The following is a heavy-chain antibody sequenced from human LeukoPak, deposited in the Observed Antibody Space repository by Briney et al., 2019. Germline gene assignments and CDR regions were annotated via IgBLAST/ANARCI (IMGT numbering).Heavy chain of an antibody. J-gene: IGHJ6*02. CDR2: IYPGDSDT. CDR3: ARRGSSGWYVDYYYYGMDV. D-gene: IGHD6-19*01. Sequence: GESLKISCKGSGYSFTSYWVGWVRQMPGKGLEWMGIIYPGDSDTRYSPSFQGQVTISADKSISTAYLQWSSLKASGTAMYYCARRGSSGWYVDYYYYGMDVWGQGTTVTVSS. V-gene: IGHV5-51*01. CDR1: GYSFTSYW.